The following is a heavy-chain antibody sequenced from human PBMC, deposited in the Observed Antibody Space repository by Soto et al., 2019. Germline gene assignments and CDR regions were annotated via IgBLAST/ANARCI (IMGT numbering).Heavy chain of an antibody. CDR1: GFTFSSYD. D-gene: IGHD1-7*01. CDR3: VRRMSGNYDY. V-gene: IGHV3-64*01. Sequence: EVQLAESGGGMVQPGGSLRLSCVASGFTFSSYDMHWVRQAPGKGLEYVSSISSNGGTTYYGNSVKGRFTISRDNSKNTLYLQMGSLSVDYPAVDYSVRRMSGNYDYWGQGTLVTVSS. CDR2: ISSNGGTT. J-gene: IGHJ4*02.